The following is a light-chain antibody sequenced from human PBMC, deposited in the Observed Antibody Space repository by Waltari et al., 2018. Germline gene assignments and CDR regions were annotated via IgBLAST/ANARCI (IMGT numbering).Light chain of an antibody. CDR3: CSYAGSYGGSYSVV. CDR1: SCDVGAYNY. CDR2: DVD. Sequence: QSALTQPRSVSGSPGQSVTFSCTATSCDVGAYNYVSWYQHNPGKAPKLMVYDVDKRPSGVPDRFSGSKSGNTASLTISGLQAEDEADYYCCSYAGSYGGSYSVVFGGGTKVTVL. V-gene: IGLV2-11*01. J-gene: IGLJ2*01.